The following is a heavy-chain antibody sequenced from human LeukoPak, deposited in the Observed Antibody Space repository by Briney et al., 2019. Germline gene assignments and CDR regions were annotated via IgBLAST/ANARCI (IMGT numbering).Heavy chain of an antibody. D-gene: IGHD2-15*01. CDR3: ARKFRGPLLYGMDV. V-gene: IGHV4-38-2*02. CDR2: THYSGST. CDR1: GYSISSGYY. Sequence: KPSETLSLTCTVSGYSISSGYYWGWIRQPPGKGLEWIGYTHYSGSTNYNPSLKSRVTISVDTSKNQFSLKLSSVTAADTAVYYCARKFRGPLLYGMDVWGQGTTVTVSS. J-gene: IGHJ6*02.